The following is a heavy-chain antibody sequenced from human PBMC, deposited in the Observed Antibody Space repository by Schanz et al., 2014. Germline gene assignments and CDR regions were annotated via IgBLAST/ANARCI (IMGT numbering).Heavy chain of an antibody. CDR2: IYYSGST. V-gene: IGHV4-39*01. Sequence: QLQMQESGPGLVKPSETLSLTCSVSGDSISSTSYYWGWIRQPPGKGLEWIGSIYYSGSTYYNASLKSRVTIPVDPSKNQFSLNLTSVTAADSAVYYCARLWGGWRIPDYWGQGTLVTVSS. CDR3: ARLWGGWRIPDY. CDR1: GDSISSTSYY. J-gene: IGHJ4*02. D-gene: IGHD6-19*01.